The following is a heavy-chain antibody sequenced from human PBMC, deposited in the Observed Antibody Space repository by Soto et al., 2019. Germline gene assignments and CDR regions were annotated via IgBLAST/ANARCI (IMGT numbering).Heavy chain of an antibody. V-gene: IGHV1-69*04. CDR2: IIPILGIA. CDR3: ARDALLSGYDYVLDY. CDR1: GGTFSSYT. D-gene: IGHD5-12*01. Sequence: SVPVACKASGGTFSSYTISWVRQAPGQGLEWMGRIIPILGIANYAQKFQGRVTITADKSTSTAYMELSSLRSEDTAVYYCARDALLSGYDYVLDYWGQGTLVTVSS. J-gene: IGHJ4*02.